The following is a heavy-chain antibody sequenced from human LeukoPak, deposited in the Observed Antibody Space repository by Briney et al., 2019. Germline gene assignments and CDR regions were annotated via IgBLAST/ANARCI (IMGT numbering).Heavy chain of an antibody. CDR1: GYTFTGYY. CDR3: ARGAAGYSSGWYGGAFDY. V-gene: IGHV1-46*01. J-gene: IGHJ4*02. CDR2: INPSGGST. Sequence: ASVKVSCKASGYTFTGYYMHWVRQAPGQGLEWMGIINPSGGSTSYAQKFQGRVTMTRDTSTSTVYMELSSLRSEDTAVYYCARGAAGYSSGWYGGAFDYWGQGTLVTVSS. D-gene: IGHD6-19*01.